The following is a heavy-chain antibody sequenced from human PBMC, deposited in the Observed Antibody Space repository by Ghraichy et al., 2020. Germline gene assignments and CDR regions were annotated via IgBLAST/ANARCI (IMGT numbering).Heavy chain of an antibody. Sequence: GGSLRLSCAASGFTFSSYGMSWVRQAPGKGLEWVSGISGSGGSTYYADSVKGRFTISRDNSKNTLYLQMNSLRAADTAVYYCAKGDTALDAFDIWGQGTMVTVSS. CDR2: ISGSGGST. J-gene: IGHJ3*02. D-gene: IGHD5-18*01. CDR1: GFTFSSYG. CDR3: AKGDTALDAFDI. V-gene: IGHV3-23*01.